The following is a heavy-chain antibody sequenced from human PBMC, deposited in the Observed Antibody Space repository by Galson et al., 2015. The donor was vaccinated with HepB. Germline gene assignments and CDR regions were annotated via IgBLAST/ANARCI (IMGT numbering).Heavy chain of an antibody. Sequence: SLRLSCAASGFTFSTSWVHWVRQAPGKGLVWVSRINGDGSSTSYADSVKGRFTISRDNAKNTLYLQMNSLRAEDTAVYYCAREYDYGMDVWGQGTTVTVSS. V-gene: IGHV3-74*01. CDR1: GFTFSTSW. J-gene: IGHJ6*02. CDR2: INGDGSST. CDR3: AREYDYGMDV.